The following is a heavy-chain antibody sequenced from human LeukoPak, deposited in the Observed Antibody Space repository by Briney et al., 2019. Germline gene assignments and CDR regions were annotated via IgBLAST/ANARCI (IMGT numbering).Heavy chain of an antibody. Sequence: ASVKVSCKASGYTFTGNYMHWVRQAPGQGLEWMGWINPNSGGTNYAQKFQGRVTMTRDTSISTAYMELSRLRSDDTAVYYCARGAPVRGWYYTRKNWFDPWGQGTLVTVSS. CDR2: INPNSGGT. V-gene: IGHV1-2*02. CDR3: ARGAPVRGWYYTRKNWFDP. D-gene: IGHD6-19*01. J-gene: IGHJ5*02. CDR1: GYTFTGNY.